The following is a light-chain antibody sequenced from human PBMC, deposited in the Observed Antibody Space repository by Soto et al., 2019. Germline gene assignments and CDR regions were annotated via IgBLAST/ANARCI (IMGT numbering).Light chain of an antibody. V-gene: IGLV1-51*01. CDR3: GTWDTSLSAGV. CDR2: ANH. CDR1: TSNIGNNY. J-gene: IGLJ2*01. Sequence: QSVLTQPPSVSAAPGQKVTISCSGSTSNIGNNYVSWYQHLPGTAPKLLISANHQRPSGIPDRFSGSKSGTSATLGIAGLQTGDEADYYCGTWDTSLSAGVFGGGTQLTVL.